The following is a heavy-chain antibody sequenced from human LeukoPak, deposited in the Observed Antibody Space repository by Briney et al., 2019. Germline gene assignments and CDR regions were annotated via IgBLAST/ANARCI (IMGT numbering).Heavy chain of an antibody. J-gene: IGHJ4*02. Sequence: GGSLRLSCAASGFTFSSYGMHWVRQAPGKGLEWVSSISSSSYIYYADSVKGRFTISRDNAKNSLYLQMNSLRAEVTAVYYCARVLSGYSYGYVTYYFDFWGQGTLVTVSS. CDR2: ISSSSYI. CDR1: GFTFSSYG. V-gene: IGHV3-21*01. CDR3: ARVLSGYSYGYVTYYFDF. D-gene: IGHD5-18*01.